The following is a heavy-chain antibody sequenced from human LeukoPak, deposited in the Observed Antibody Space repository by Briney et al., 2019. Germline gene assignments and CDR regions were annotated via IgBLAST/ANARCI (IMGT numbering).Heavy chain of an antibody. Sequence: GASVKVSCKVSGYTLTELSMHWVRQAPGKGLEWMGGFDPEDGETIYAQKFQGRVTMTEDTSTDTAYMELSSLRSEDTAVYYCATDDPGIAAAGDAFDIWGQGAMVTVSS. V-gene: IGHV1-24*01. CDR1: GYTLTELS. CDR2: FDPEDGET. J-gene: IGHJ3*02. D-gene: IGHD6-13*01. CDR3: ATDDPGIAAAGDAFDI.